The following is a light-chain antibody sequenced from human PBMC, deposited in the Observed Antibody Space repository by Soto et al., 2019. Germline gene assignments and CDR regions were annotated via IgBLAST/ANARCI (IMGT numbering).Light chain of an antibody. J-gene: IGKJ1*01. CDR3: QHTSAFPRT. Sequence: DIQMPQSPSSVSASVGDRLTITCRASRDISNSLAWYQQTPGKAPKLLLRGASSLHRGVPSRFSGGGAGTEFTLTISSLQPEDFATYDCQHTSAFPRTFGQGTKV. CDR2: GAS. CDR1: RDISNS. V-gene: IGKV1-12*01.